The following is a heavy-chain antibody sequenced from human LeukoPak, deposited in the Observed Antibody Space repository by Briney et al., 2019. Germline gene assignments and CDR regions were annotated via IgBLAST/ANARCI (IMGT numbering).Heavy chain of an antibody. Sequence: SVKVSFKASGGTFSSYAISWVRQAPGQGLEWMGGIIPIFGTANYAQKFQGRVTITADESTSTAYMELSSLRSEDTAVYYCASDYYDSSGYLSVWYYGMDVWGQGTTVTVSS. CDR2: IIPIFGTA. J-gene: IGHJ6*02. CDR3: ASDYYDSSGYLSVWYYGMDV. CDR1: GGTFSSYA. V-gene: IGHV1-69*01. D-gene: IGHD3-22*01.